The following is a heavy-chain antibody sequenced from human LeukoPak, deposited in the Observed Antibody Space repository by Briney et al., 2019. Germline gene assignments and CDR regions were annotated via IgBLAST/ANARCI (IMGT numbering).Heavy chain of an antibody. J-gene: IGHJ6*02. D-gene: IGHD2-15*01. V-gene: IGHV3-30*04. CDR1: GFTFSSYA. Sequence: GRSLRLSCAASGFTFSSYAMHWVRQAPGKGLEWVAVISYDGSNKYYADSVKGRFTISRDNSKNTLYLQMNSLRAEDTAVYYCAKVLSLYCSGGSCYFSNYYYGMDVWGQGTTVTVSS. CDR3: AKVLSLYCSGGSCYFSNYYYGMDV. CDR2: ISYDGSNK.